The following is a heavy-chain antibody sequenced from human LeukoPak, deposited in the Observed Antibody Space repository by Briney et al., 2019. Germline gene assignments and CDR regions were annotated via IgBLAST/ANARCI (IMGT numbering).Heavy chain of an antibody. D-gene: IGHD6-6*01. Sequence: SETLSLTCTVSGGSISSSSYYWGWIRQPPGKGLEWIGSIYYSGSTYYNPSLKSRVTISVDTSKNQFSLKLSSVTAADTAVYYCARDWDQLVFVYWGQGTLVPVSS. V-gene: IGHV4-39*07. CDR2: IYYSGST. CDR1: GGSISSSSYY. CDR3: ARDWDQLVFVY. J-gene: IGHJ4*02.